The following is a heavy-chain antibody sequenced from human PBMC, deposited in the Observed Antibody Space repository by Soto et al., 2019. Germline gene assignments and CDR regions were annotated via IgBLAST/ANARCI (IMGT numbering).Heavy chain of an antibody. V-gene: IGHV3-13*05. CDR1: GLTFSSSD. D-gene: IGHD6-13*01. CDR2: IGTAGDP. CDR3: ARGPHSSRYGMDV. J-gene: IGHJ6*02. Sequence: AGSPRISCAASGLTFSSSDVHWVRQATGKGLEWVSAIGTAGDPYYPGSEKGRFTISRENAKNSLYLQMNSLRAGDTAVYYCARGPHSSRYGMDVWGQGTTVTVSS.